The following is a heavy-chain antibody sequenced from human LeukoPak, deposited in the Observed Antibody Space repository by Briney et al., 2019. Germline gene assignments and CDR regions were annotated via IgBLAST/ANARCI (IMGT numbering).Heavy chain of an antibody. V-gene: IGHV1-18*01. Sequence: ASVKVSSKASGYTFTSSGVGWVRQAPGQGLEWRGWISAYNGNTNYAQNLQGRVTMTTETSTNTAYMQLRSLRSDDTALYYCARVTTSYYYYDYMDVWGNGTTVTVSS. CDR3: ARVTTSYYYYDYMDV. CDR1: GYTFTSSG. D-gene: IGHD4-17*01. CDR2: ISAYNGNT. J-gene: IGHJ6*03.